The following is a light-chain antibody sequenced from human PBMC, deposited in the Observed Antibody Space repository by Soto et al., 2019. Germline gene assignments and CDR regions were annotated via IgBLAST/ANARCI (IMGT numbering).Light chain of an antibody. V-gene: IGKV3-15*01. CDR3: HQYGSSLPIT. J-gene: IGKJ5*01. Sequence: EIAMSQSPATLSVSPGERATLSCRASESVSSNLAWYQQNPGQAPRLLIYSASTRATGIPARFSGSGSGTDFTLTISRLEPEDFAVYYCHQYGSSLPITFGQGTRLEIK. CDR1: ESVSSN. CDR2: SAS.